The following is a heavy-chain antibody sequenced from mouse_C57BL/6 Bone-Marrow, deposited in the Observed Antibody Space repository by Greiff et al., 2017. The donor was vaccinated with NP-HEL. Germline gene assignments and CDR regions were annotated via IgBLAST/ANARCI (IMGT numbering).Heavy chain of an antibody. Sequence: EVKLVESGGGLVKPGGSLKLSCAASGFTFSSYTMSWVRQTPEKRLEWVATISGGGGNTYYPDNVKGRFTISRDNAKNTLYLQMSSLRSEDTALYYCARLPYYYGSSHFDYWGQGTTLTVSS. CDR3: ARLPYYYGSSHFDY. CDR2: ISGGGGNT. CDR1: GFTFSSYT. V-gene: IGHV5-9*01. D-gene: IGHD1-1*01. J-gene: IGHJ2*01.